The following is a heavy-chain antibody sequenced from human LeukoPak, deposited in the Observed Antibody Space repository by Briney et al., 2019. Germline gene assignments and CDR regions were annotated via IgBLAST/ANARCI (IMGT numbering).Heavy chain of an antibody. CDR3: ARDVYSSGWYIGLDY. D-gene: IGHD6-19*01. CDR1: GFTFSSYS. Sequence: PGGSLRLSCAASGFTFSSYSMNWVRQAPGKGLEWVSYISSSSSTIYYADSVKGRFTISRDNAKNSLYLQMNSLRDEDTAVYYCARDVYSSGWYIGLDYWGQGTLVTVSS. J-gene: IGHJ4*02. V-gene: IGHV3-48*02. CDR2: ISSSSSTI.